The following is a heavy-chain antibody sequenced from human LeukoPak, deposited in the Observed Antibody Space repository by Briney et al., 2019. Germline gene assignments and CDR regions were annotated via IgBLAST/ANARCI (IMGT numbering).Heavy chain of an antibody. D-gene: IGHD6-6*01. CDR2: IIPIFGTA. J-gene: IGHJ4*02. V-gene: IGHV1-69*05. CDR1: GGTFRSYA. CDR3: ARWERHSSSLWYYFDY. Sequence: SVKVSXKASGGTFRSYAISWVRQAPGQGLEWMGGIIPIFGTANYAQKFQGRVTITTDESTSTAYMELSSLRSEDTAVYYCARWERHSSSLWYYFDYWGQGTLVTVSS.